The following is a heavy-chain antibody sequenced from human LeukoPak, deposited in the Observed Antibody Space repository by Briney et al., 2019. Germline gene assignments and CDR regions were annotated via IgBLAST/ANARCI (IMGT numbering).Heavy chain of an antibody. V-gene: IGHV3-53*01. J-gene: IGHJ4*02. CDR1: GFSVSSNY. Sequence: GSLRLSCAASGFSVSSNYMSWVRQAPGKGLEWVSSIYSGGSTYYPDSVKGRLTFSRDNSKNMLYLQMNSLRAEDTAIYYCAKESHYDSGAYYVDYWGQGTLVTVSS. CDR2: IYSGGST. D-gene: IGHD3-10*01. CDR3: AKESHYDSGAYYVDY.